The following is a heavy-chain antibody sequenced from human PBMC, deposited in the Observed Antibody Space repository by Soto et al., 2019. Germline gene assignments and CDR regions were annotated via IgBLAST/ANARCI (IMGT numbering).Heavy chain of an antibody. Sequence: SQTLSLTCAISGDSVSSNSAAWNWIRQSPSRGLEWLGRTYYRSKWYNDYAVSVKSRITINPDTSKNQFSLQLNSVTPEDTAVYYCARVDWGQQLVRGRGFYYGMDVWGQGTTVTVSS. CDR1: GDSVSSNSAA. V-gene: IGHV6-1*01. CDR2: TYYRSKWYN. CDR3: ARVDWGQQLVRGRGFYYGMDV. D-gene: IGHD6-13*01. J-gene: IGHJ6*02.